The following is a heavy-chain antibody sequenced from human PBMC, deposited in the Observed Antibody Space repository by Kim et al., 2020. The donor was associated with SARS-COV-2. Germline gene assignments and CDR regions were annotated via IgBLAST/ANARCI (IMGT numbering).Heavy chain of an antibody. CDR1: GFTFSSYS. CDR3: ARVRPYYYDSSGRVYFDY. D-gene: IGHD3-22*01. CDR2: ISSSSSYI. V-gene: IGHV3-21*01. Sequence: GGSLRLSCAASGFTFSSYSMNWVRQAPGKGLEWVSSISSSSSYIYYADSVKGRFTISRDNAKNSLYLQMNSLRAEDTAVYYCARVRPYYYDSSGRVYFDYWGQGTLVTVSS. J-gene: IGHJ4*02.